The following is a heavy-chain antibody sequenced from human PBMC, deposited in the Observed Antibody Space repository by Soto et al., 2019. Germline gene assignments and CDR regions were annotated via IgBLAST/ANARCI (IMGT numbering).Heavy chain of an antibody. D-gene: IGHD3-3*01. CDR2: ITSSGSTT. V-gene: IGHV3-48*03. Sequence: GGSLRLSCGASGFTFNSNQMNWVRQAPGKGLEWVSYITSSGSTTYYADSVKGRFTISRDNAKNSLYLQMTSLRAEDTAVYFCAGERVTTFGVSVFDYWGQGTLVTVSS. CDR1: GFTFNSNQ. CDR3: AGERVTTFGVSVFDY. J-gene: IGHJ4*02.